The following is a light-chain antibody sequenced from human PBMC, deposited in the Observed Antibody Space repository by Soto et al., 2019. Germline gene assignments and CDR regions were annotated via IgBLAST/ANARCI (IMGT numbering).Light chain of an antibody. CDR1: QSISSW. J-gene: IGKJ2*01. V-gene: IGKV1-5*03. Sequence: DIQMTQSPSTLSASVGDRVTITCRASQSISSWLAWYLQKPGKAPKLLIYKASTLQDGVPSRFSGSGSGTEFTLTISSPQPDDFATYYCQQYSSYSPYTFGQGTKLEIK. CDR2: KAS. CDR3: QQYSSYSPYT.